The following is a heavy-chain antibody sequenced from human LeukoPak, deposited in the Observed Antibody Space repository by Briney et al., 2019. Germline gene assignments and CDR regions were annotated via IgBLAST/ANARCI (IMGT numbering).Heavy chain of an antibody. J-gene: IGHJ4*02. V-gene: IGHV3-7*01. CDR3: ARVSRGVLGAYYFDY. CDR1: GFTFTYYW. Sequence: TGGSLRLSCAASGFTFTYYWMTWVRQAPGKGLEWVANMNQDGSEKYYVDSVKGRFTISRDNAKNSLYLQMSSLRAEDTAVYYCARVSRGVLGAYYFDYWGQGTLVTVSS. CDR2: MNQDGSEK. D-gene: IGHD3-16*01.